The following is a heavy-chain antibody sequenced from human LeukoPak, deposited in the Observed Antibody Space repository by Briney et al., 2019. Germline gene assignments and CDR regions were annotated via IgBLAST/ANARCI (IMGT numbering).Heavy chain of an antibody. CDR3: ARGRYTGGWYPDYFDY. D-gene: IGHD6-19*01. CDR1: GGTFSSYA. V-gene: IGHV1-69*04. J-gene: IGHJ4*02. Sequence: SVKVSCKASGGTFSSYAISWVRQAPGQGLEWMGRIIPILGIANYAQKFQGRVTITADKSTSTAYMELSSLRAEDTALYYCARGRYTGGWYPDYFDYWGQGALVTVSS. CDR2: IIPILGIA.